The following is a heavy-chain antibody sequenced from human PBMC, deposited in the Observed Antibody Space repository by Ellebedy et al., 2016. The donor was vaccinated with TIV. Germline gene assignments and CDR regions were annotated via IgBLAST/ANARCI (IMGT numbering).Heavy chain of an antibody. V-gene: IGHV4-59*01. CDR3: ARADILTGYYPSYYYYYYGMDV. CDR1: GGSISSYY. D-gene: IGHD3-9*01. Sequence: MPSETLSLTCTVSGGSISSYYWSWIRQPPGKGLEWIGYIYYSGSTNYNPSLKRRVTISVDTSKNQFSLKLSSVTAADTAVYYCARADILTGYYPSYYYYYYGMDVWGQGTTVTVSS. J-gene: IGHJ6*02. CDR2: IYYSGST.